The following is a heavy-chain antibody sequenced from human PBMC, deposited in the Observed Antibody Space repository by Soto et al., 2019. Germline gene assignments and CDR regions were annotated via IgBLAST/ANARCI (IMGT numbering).Heavy chain of an antibody. D-gene: IGHD3-10*01. CDR2: IYNGGST. Sequence: GGSLRLSCAASGFTVSNNYMSWVRQAPGEGLEWVSVIYNGGSTYYGDSMKSRFTISRDISQNTLYLQMNSLRVEDTAVYYCARGHYGSPPGYLDYWGQGTLVTVSS. V-gene: IGHV3-66*01. J-gene: IGHJ4*02. CDR1: GFTVSNNY. CDR3: ARGHYGSPPGYLDY.